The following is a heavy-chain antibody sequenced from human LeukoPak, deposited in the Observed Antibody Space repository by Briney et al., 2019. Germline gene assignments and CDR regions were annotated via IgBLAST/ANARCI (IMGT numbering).Heavy chain of an antibody. CDR2: ISGYNGDT. D-gene: IGHD3-22*01. CDR3: ATDRTDHLLSLYYMDV. Sequence: ASVKVSCKAANYRFTSYGISWVRQAPGQGLEWMGRISGYNGDTIYAQKFQGRLTVTTDTSTSTAYMELRSLRSDDTAVYYCATDRTDHLLSLYYMDVWGEGTVVTVSS. J-gene: IGHJ6*03. V-gene: IGHV1-18*01. CDR1: NYRFTSYG.